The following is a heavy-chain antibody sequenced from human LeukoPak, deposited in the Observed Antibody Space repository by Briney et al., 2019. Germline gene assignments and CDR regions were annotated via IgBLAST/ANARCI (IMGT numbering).Heavy chain of an antibody. D-gene: IGHD5-18*01. CDR1: GFTFSTYA. CDR3: TSDTVDTAVGIDY. V-gene: IGHV3-23*01. Sequence: GGSLRLSCAASGFTFSTYAMTWVRQAPGKGLEWVSTIYPSGSDTYYADSVMGRFTISRDNAKNTLYLQMNSLRAEDTAVYYCTSDTVDTAVGIDYWGQGTLVTVSS. J-gene: IGHJ4*02. CDR2: IYPSGSDT.